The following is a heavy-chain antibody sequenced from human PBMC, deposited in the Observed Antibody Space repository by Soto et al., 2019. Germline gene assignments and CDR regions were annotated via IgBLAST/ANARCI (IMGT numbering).Heavy chain of an antibody. CDR1: GGSVSSGSYY. CDR2: IYYSGST. D-gene: IGHD6-19*01. Sequence: QVQLQESGPGLVKPSETLSLTCTVSGGSVSSGSYYWSWIRQPPGKGLEWIGYIYYSGSTNYNPSLKSRVTISVDTSKIQFSLKLSSVTAAYTAVYYCARGIEGWYQGRYYYGMDVWGQGTTVTVSS. CDR3: ARGIEGWYQGRYYYGMDV. V-gene: IGHV4-61*01. J-gene: IGHJ6*02.